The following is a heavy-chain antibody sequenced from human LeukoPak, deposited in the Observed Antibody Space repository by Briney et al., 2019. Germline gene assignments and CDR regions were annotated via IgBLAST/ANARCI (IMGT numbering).Heavy chain of an antibody. CDR3: ANYDSSGYYYFDY. V-gene: IGHV3-23*01. J-gene: IGHJ4*02. CDR1: GFTFTSYS. CDR2: ISGSGGST. Sequence: GGSLRLSCAAYGFTFTSYSMNWVRQAPGKGLEWVSAISGSGGSTYYADSVKGRFTISRDNSKNTLYLQMNSLRAEDTAVYYCANYDSSGYYYFDYWGQGTLVTVSS. D-gene: IGHD3-22*01.